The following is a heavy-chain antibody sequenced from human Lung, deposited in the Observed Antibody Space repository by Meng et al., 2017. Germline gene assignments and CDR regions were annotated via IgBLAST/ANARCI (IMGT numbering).Heavy chain of an antibody. CDR3: ARGPTTMAHDFDY. D-gene: IGHD4-11*01. J-gene: IGHJ4*02. V-gene: IGHV4-34*01. CDR2: INHSGST. Sequence: GHLKPGGPGLLKPSETLSLPCVVSGGSFSDYYWSWIRQPPGKGLEWIGEINHSGSTNYNPSLESRATISVDTSQNNLSLKLSSVTAADSAVYYCARGPTTMAHDFDYWGQGTLVTVSS. CDR1: GGSFSDYY.